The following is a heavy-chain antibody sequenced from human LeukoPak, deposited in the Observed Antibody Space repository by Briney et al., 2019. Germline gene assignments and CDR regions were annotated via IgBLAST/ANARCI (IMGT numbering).Heavy chain of an antibody. D-gene: IGHD1-26*01. CDR3: AREVGAKGMDY. CDR2: IYYSGST. J-gene: IGHJ4*02. Sequence: LRLSCAASGFTFSDHYMDWVRQPPGKGLEWIGSIYYSGSTYYNPSLKSRVTISVDTSKNQFSLKLSSVTAADTAVYYCAREVGAKGMDYWGQGTLVTVSS. V-gene: IGHV4-38-2*02. CDR1: GFTFSDHY.